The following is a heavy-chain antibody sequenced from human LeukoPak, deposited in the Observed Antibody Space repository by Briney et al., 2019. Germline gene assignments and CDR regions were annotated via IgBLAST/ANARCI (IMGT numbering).Heavy chain of an antibody. J-gene: IGHJ4*02. V-gene: IGHV1-18*01. CDR3: ARRISGGYYYAQFDY. CDR1: GYTFTSYG. D-gene: IGHD3-22*01. CDR2: ISAYNGNT. Sequence: ASVKVSCKASGYTFTSYGISWVRQAPGQGLEWMGWISAYNGNTNYAQKLQGRVTMTTDTSTSTAYMELRSLRSDDTAVYYCARRISGGYYYAQFDYWGQGTLVTVSS.